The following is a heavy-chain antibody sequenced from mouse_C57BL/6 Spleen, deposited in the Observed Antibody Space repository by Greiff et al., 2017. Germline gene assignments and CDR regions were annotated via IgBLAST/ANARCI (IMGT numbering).Heavy chain of an antibody. Sequence: EVKLMESGGDLVKPGGSLKLSCAASGFTFSSYGMSWVRQTPDKRLEWVATISSGGSYTYYPDSVKGRFTISRDNAKNTLYLQMSSLKSEDTAMYYCARRDSNSYAMDYWGQGTSVTVAS. D-gene: IGHD2-5*01. J-gene: IGHJ4*01. CDR3: ARRDSNSYAMDY. V-gene: IGHV5-6*01. CDR2: ISSGGSYT. CDR1: GFTFSSYG.